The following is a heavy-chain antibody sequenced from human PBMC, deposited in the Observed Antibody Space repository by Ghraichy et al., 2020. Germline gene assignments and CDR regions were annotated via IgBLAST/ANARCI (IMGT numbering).Heavy chain of an antibody. CDR3: AKSSATGTRGGIDY. Sequence: SLRLSCAASGFTFSNYAMTWVRQAPGKGLEWVSLISSGGGDTTHYADSVRGRFFISRDDSRSTVYLQMNSLRAEDTAIYYCAKSSATGTRGGIDYWGQGTLVTVSS. V-gene: IGHV3-23*01. J-gene: IGHJ4*02. D-gene: IGHD6-13*01. CDR1: GFTFSNYA. CDR2: ISSGGGDTT.